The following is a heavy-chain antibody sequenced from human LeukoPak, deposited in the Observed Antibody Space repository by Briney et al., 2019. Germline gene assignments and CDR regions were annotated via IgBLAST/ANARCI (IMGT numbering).Heavy chain of an antibody. D-gene: IGHD3-16*01. CDR3: AKDHVIWGNRYFDH. Sequence: LSSAASVSSFSTSVMQWVRPPPGKGLWWSAFIGSDGATYYSAASVQRRFTISSDNSKNTLYLEMNSLRGEDTALYYCAKDHVIWGNRYFDHWGQGTLGTVSS. V-gene: IGHV3-30*02. CDR1: VSSFSTSV. CDR2: IGSDGATY. J-gene: IGHJ4*02.